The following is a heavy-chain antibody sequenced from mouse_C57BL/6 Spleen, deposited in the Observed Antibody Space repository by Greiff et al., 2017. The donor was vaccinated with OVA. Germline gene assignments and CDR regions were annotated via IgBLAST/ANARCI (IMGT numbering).Heavy chain of an antibody. D-gene: IGHD2-1*01. CDR1: GYSITSGYY. Sequence: EVQLQQSGPGLVKPSQSLSLTCSVTGYSITSGYYWNWIRQFPGNKLEWMGYISYDGSNNYNPSLKNRISITRDTSKNQFFLKLNSVTTEDTATYYCAREGRNYFGAMDYWGQGTSVTVSS. CDR3: AREGRNYFGAMDY. CDR2: ISYDGSN. V-gene: IGHV3-6*01. J-gene: IGHJ4*01.